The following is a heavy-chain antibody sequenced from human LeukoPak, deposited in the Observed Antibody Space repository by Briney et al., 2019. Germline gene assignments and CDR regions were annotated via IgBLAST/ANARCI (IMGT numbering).Heavy chain of an antibody. D-gene: IGHD1-26*01. V-gene: IGHV3-48*03. Sequence: GGSLRLSCAASGFTFSSYWMNWVRQAPGKGLEWVSYISSSGSTIYYADSVKGRFTISRDNAKNSLYLQMNSLIAEDTAVYYCARVREDDAFDIWGQGTMVTVSS. CDR2: ISSSGSTI. CDR1: GFTFSSYW. CDR3: ARVREDDAFDI. J-gene: IGHJ3*02.